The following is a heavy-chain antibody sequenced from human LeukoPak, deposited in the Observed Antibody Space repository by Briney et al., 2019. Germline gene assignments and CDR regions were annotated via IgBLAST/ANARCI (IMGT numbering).Heavy chain of an antibody. V-gene: IGHV3-23*01. CDR1: GFTFSSYA. Sequence: GGSLRLSCAASGFTFSSYAMSWVRQAPGKGLEWVSAISGSGGSTYYADSVKGRFTISRDNSKNTLYLQMNSLRAEYTAVYYCAKPYYDFWSGYSVRDYWGQGTLVTVFS. CDR3: AKPYYDFWSGYSVRDY. D-gene: IGHD3-3*01. CDR2: ISGSGGST. J-gene: IGHJ4*02.